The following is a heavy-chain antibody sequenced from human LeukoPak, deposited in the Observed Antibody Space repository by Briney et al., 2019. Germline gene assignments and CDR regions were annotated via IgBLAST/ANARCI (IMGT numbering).Heavy chain of an antibody. CDR1: GFTFSTYA. CDR3: AKDPTSVGGRHDWLLDS. D-gene: IGHD3-9*01. CDR2: TSFDGRNT. Sequence: GGSLRLSCAASGFTFSTYALHWVRLTPGKGLEWVALTSFDGRNTYYADSVRGRFTVSRDNSKNTLYLQMNYLRAEDTAVYYCAKDPTSVGGRHDWLLDSWGQGTLVTVSS. J-gene: IGHJ5*02. V-gene: IGHV3-30*04.